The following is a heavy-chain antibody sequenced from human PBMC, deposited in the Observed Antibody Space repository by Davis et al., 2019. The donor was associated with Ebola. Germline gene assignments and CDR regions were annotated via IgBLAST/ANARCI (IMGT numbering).Heavy chain of an antibody. V-gene: IGHV1-69*04. D-gene: IGHD1-1*01. CDR2: IIPIVGIA. CDR1: GGTFSSDG. Sequence: AASVEVSCKASGGTFSSDGISWVRQAPGQGLEWMGRIIPIVGIANYAPKFKGRVTITADKSTSTANMEVHRLRSEDTAVYYCARGGTWNLDYGMDVWGQGTTVTVSS. J-gene: IGHJ6*02. CDR3: ARGGTWNLDYGMDV.